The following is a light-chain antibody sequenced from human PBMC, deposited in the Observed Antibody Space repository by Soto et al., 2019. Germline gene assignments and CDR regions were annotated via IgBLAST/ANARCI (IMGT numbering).Light chain of an antibody. CDR1: QSISSSY. V-gene: IGKV3-20*01. CDR2: GAS. J-gene: IGKJ1*01. CDR3: QQYGSSSWT. Sequence: EIVLTHSPGTLSLSPGKISTLACRASQSISSSYLAWYQQRPGQAPRLLIYGASSRATGIPDRFSGSGSGTEFTLTISRLEPEDFAVYYCQQYGSSSWTFGQGTKVDIK.